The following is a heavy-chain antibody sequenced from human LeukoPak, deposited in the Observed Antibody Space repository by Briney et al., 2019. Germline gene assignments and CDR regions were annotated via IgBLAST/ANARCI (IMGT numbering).Heavy chain of an antibody. CDR1: GFTFSNYA. V-gene: IGHV3-23*01. J-gene: IGHJ3*02. D-gene: IGHD2-15*01. Sequence: GGSLRLSCAASGFTFSNYAMSWVRQAPGKGLEWVSAISGSGADIYYADSVKGRFTISRDNSKNTLYLQMNRLRAEDTAVYYCAKDEGYCSGGSCYLGSFDIWGQGTMVTVSS. CDR3: AKDEGYCSGGSCYLGSFDI. CDR2: ISGSGADI.